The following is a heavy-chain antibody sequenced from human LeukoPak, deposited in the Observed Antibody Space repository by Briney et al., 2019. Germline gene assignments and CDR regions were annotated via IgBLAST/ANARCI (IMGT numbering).Heavy chain of an antibody. V-gene: IGHV4-30-4*08. CDR3: ARDLGYYDSSGSDAGGY. CDR1: GGSISSGDYY. J-gene: IGHJ4*02. D-gene: IGHD3-22*01. Sequence: SETLSLTCSVSGGSISSGDYYWSWIRQPPGKGLEWIGYIYYSGSTYYNPSLKSRVTTSVDTSKNQFSLKLSSVTAADTAVYYCARDLGYYDSSGSDAGGYWGQGTLVTVSS. CDR2: IYYSGST.